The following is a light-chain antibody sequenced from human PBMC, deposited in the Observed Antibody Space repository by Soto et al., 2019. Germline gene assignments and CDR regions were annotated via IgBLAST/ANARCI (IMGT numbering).Light chain of an antibody. CDR2: AAS. V-gene: IGKV1-9*01. Sequence: IQLTQSPSSLSASVGDRFTITCRASQGISSSLAWYQQKPGKAPNLLIYAASTLLSGVPSRFSGSGSETDFTLTISSLQPEDFATYYCQQLHSYPFTFGQGTRLEIK. CDR3: QQLHSYPFT. J-gene: IGKJ5*01. CDR1: QGISSS.